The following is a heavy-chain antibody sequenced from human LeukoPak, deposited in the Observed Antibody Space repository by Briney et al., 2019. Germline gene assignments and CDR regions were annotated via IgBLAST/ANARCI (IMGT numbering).Heavy chain of an antibody. Sequence: AASVKVSCKASGYTLTSYGITWLRQAPGQGLEWVGWISAYNGKTNYAQKLQGRVTMTTDTSTNTAHMELRSLRSDDTAFYYCARGLPGVEFFDYWGQGTLVTVSS. V-gene: IGHV1-18*01. CDR3: ARGLPGVEFFDY. D-gene: IGHD1-1*01. J-gene: IGHJ4*02. CDR2: ISAYNGKT. CDR1: GYTLTSYG.